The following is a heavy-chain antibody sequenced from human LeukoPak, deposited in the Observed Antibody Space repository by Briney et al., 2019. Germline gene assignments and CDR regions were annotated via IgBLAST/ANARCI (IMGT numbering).Heavy chain of an antibody. V-gene: IGHV4-39*01. D-gene: IGHD2/OR15-2a*01. CDR1: GYSISSSSYY. J-gene: IGHJ3*02. Sequence: SETLSLTCTVSGYSISSSSYYWGWIRQPPGKGLEWIGSIYYSGSTYYNPSLKSRVTISIDTSKNQFSLKLNSVTAADTAVYYCARHQKNTNYCAFNMWGQGTMVTVSS. CDR2: IYYSGST. CDR3: ARHQKNTNYCAFNM.